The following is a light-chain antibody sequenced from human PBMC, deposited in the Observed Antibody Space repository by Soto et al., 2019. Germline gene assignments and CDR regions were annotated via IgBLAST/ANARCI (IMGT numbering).Light chain of an antibody. CDR2: KAS. CDR1: QSISSW. V-gene: IGKV1-5*03. Sequence: DIQMTQSPSTLSASVGDRVTITCRASQSISSWLAWYQQKPGKAPKLLIYKASSLESGVTSRFSGSGSGTEFTLTISSLQPDEFATCYCQQYNGLYTLGQGTKLEIK. J-gene: IGKJ2*01. CDR3: QQYNGLYT.